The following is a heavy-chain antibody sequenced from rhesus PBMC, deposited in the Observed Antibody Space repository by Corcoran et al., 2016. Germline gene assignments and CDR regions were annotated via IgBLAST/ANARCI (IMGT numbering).Heavy chain of an antibody. V-gene: IGHV4-173*01. CDR3: ARGGYYGSGGLDS. D-gene: IGHD3-28*01. Sequence: QLQLQESGPGLVKPSETLSLTCAVSGGSISSNWWSWIRQPPGKGLEWIGRTSGSGGTPSHNPSLQSLVTISTDTSKNQLSLKLISVTAAATAVYYCARGGYYGSGGLDSWGQGVVVTVSS. CDR2: TSGSGGTP. J-gene: IGHJ6*01. CDR1: GGSISSNW.